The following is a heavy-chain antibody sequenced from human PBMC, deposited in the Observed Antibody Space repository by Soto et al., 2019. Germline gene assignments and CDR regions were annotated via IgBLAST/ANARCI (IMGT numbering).Heavy chain of an antibody. CDR3: ARCPYMVRGVIINYYYHGMDV. J-gene: IGHJ6*02. D-gene: IGHD3-10*01. V-gene: IGHV1-8*01. CDR2: MNPNSGNT. Sequence: WASVKVSCKASGYTFTSYDINWVRQATGQGLEWMGWMNPNSGNTGSAQKFQGRVTMTRNTSISTGYVGLSSLSSEDTAVYYCARCPYMVRGVIINYYYHGMDVWGQGTTVTVSS. CDR1: GYTFTSYD.